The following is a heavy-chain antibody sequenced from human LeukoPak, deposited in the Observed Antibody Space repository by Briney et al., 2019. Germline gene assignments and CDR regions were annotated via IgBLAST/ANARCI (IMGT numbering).Heavy chain of an antibody. J-gene: IGHJ4*02. CDR2: INQDGSEK. D-gene: IGHD6-13*01. CDR3: ARRGTSSSWAHFDC. CDR1: GFTFSTYC. V-gene: IGHV3-7*05. Sequence: GGSVSLSCAASGFTFSTYCMTWVRQAPGKGLEWVANINQDGSEKYYVDSVKGRFTIPRDIAKNSLYLQMNSLGAEDTAVYYCARRGTSSSWAHFDCWGQGTLVTVSS.